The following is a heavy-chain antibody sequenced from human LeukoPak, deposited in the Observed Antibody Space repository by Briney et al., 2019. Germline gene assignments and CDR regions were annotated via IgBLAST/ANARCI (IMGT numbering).Heavy chain of an antibody. CDR2: IYYSGST. J-gene: IGHJ4*02. CDR3: ARDLITMVRGARVRGHYFDY. D-gene: IGHD3-10*01. CDR1: GGSISSYY. Sequence: PSETLSLTCTVSGGSISSYYWSWIRQPPGKGLEWIGYIYYSGSTNYNPSLKSRVTISVDTSKNQFSLKLSSVTAADTAVYYCARDLITMVRGARVRGHYFDYWGQGTLVTVSS. V-gene: IGHV4-59*01.